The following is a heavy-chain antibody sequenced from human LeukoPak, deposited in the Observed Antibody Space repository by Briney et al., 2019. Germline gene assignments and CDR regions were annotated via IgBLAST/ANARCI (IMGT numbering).Heavy chain of an antibody. CDR3: ARDLLGHYWFDP. D-gene: IGHD2-15*01. CDR2: MYYSGCT. Sequence: SQTLSLTCTVSGGSISSGDYYWSWIRQPPGKGLEWIAYMYYSGCTNYNPSLKSRVTISVDTSKNQFSLKLSSVTAADTAVYYCARDLLGHYWFDPWGQGTLVTVSS. CDR1: GGSISSGDYY. V-gene: IGHV4-30-4*01. J-gene: IGHJ5*02.